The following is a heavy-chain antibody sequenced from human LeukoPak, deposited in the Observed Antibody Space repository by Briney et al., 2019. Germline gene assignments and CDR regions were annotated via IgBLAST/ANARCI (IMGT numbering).Heavy chain of an antibody. J-gene: IGHJ4*02. V-gene: IGHV1-2*02. Sequence: GASVKVSCKASGYTFTGYYMHWVRQAPGQGLEWMGWINPNSGGTNYAQKFQGRVTMTRDTSISTAYMELSRLRSDDAAVYYCAAHKGSRGAYLHWGQGTLVTVSS. D-gene: IGHD2-21*01. CDR1: GYTFTGYY. CDR2: INPNSGGT. CDR3: AAHKGSRGAYLH.